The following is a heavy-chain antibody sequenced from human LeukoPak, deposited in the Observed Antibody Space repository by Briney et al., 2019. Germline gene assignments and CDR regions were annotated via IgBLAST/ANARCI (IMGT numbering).Heavy chain of an antibody. D-gene: IGHD2-2*03. CDR2: INHSGST. CDR1: GGSFSGYY. CDR3: ARLDIVVVPATILGWFES. J-gene: IGHJ5*01. Sequence: SETLSLTCAVYGGSFSGYYWSWIRQPPGKGLEWIGGINHSGSTNYNPSLKSRVTISVDTSKNQFSLKLSSVTAADTAVYYCARLDIVVVPATILGWFESWGQGTLVTVSS. V-gene: IGHV4-34*01.